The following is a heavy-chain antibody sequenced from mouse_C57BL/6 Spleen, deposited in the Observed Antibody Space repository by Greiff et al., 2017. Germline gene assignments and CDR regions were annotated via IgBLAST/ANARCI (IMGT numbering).Heavy chain of an antibody. V-gene: IGHV10-3*01. Sequence: EVKVVESGGGLVQPKGSLKLSCAASGFTFNTYAMHWVRQAPGKGLEWVARIRSKSSNYATYYADSVKDRFTISRDDSQSMLYLQMNNLKTEDTAMYYCVRDRDYYGSSYGYFDVWGTGTTVTVSS. D-gene: IGHD1-1*01. CDR2: IRSKSSNYAT. CDR3: VRDRDYYGSSYGYFDV. J-gene: IGHJ1*03. CDR1: GFTFNTYA.